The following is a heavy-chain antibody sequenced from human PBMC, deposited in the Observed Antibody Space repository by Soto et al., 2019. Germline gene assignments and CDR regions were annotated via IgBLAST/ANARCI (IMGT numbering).Heavy chain of an antibody. Sequence: QVQLVESGGGVVQPGRSLRLSCAASGFTFSSYAMHWVRQAPGKGLEWVAVISYDGSKKYYADSVKGRFTISRDNSKNTLYLQMNSLRAEDPAVYYCAREGIYGDYGHDAFDIWGQGTMVTVSS. V-gene: IGHV3-30-3*01. J-gene: IGHJ3*02. D-gene: IGHD4-17*01. CDR1: GFTFSSYA. CDR2: ISYDGSKK. CDR3: AREGIYGDYGHDAFDI.